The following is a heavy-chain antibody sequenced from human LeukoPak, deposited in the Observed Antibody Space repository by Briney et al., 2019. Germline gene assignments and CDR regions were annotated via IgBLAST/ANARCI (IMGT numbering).Heavy chain of an antibody. J-gene: IGHJ4*02. D-gene: IGHD1-1*01. CDR3: ARSTWATGGDY. CDR1: GSSFTNYW. Sequence: GESLKISCKGSGSSFTNYWIGWVRRMPGKGLEWMGIIYPGASDTKYSPSFQGQVTFSADKSISTAYLQWSTLKASDTAMYYCARSTWATGGDYWGQGTLVTVSS. CDR2: IYPGASDT. V-gene: IGHV5-51*01.